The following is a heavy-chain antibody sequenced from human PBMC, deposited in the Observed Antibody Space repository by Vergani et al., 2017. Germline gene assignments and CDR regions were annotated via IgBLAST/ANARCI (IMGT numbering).Heavy chain of an antibody. Sequence: EVQLVQSGAEVKKPGESLKISCQLSGYSFTNYWIGWVRQLPGKGLEWMGIIHPADSDTRYSPSFQGHVTISVDKSISTAYLQRSSLRASDSAMYYCARLYGRDSSGSKYFDYWGQGTLVTVSS. CDR3: ARLYGRDSSGSKYFDY. V-gene: IGHV5-51*01. D-gene: IGHD3-22*01. CDR2: IHPADSDT. CDR1: GYSFTNYW. J-gene: IGHJ4*02.